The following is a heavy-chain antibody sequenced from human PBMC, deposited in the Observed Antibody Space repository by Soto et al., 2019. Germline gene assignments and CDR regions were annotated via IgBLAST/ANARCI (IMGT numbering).Heavy chain of an antibody. CDR1: GGSISCGGYY. V-gene: IGHV4-31*03. CDR3: ARGSHGGHAFDI. Sequence: PSETLSLTCTVSGGSISCGGYYWSWIRQHPGKGLEWIGYIYYSGSTYYNPSLKSRVTISVDTSKNQFSLKLSSVTAADTAVYYCARGSHGGHAFDIWGQGTMVTVSS. CDR2: IYYSGST. D-gene: IGHD3-16*01. J-gene: IGHJ3*02.